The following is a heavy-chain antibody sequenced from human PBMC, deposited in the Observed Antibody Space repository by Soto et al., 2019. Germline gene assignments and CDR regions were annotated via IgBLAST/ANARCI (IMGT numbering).Heavy chain of an antibody. J-gene: IGHJ2*01. Sequence: QLQLQESGPGLVKPSETLSLTCTVSGGSISSSSYYWGWIRQPPGKGLEWIGSIYYSGSTYYNPSLKSRVTISVDTSKNQFSLKLSSVTAADTAVYYCARGYDILTGYYNGIGYFDLWGRGTLVTVSS. D-gene: IGHD3-9*01. CDR1: GGSISSSSYY. V-gene: IGHV4-39*01. CDR2: IYYSGST. CDR3: ARGYDILTGYYNGIGYFDL.